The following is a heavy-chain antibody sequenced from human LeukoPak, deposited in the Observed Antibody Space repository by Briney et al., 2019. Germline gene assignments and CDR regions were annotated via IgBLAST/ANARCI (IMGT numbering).Heavy chain of an antibody. D-gene: IGHD3-10*01. J-gene: IGHJ4*02. CDR3: ARVNDYYGSGSYYKSYFDY. CDR2: IYYSGST. V-gene: IGHV4-59*01. CDR1: GGSISSYY. Sequence: SETLSLTCTVSGGSISSYYWSWIRQPPGKGLEWIGYIYYSGSTNYNPSLKSRVTISVDTSKNQFSLKLSSVTAADTAVYYCARVNDYYGSGSYYKSYFDYWGQGTLVTVSS.